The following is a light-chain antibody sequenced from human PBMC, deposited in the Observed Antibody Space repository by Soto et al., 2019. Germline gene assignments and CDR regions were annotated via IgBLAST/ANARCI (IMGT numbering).Light chain of an antibody. CDR2: DAS. J-gene: IGKJ1*01. CDR1: HYISMW. CDR3: QQYNSYWT. V-gene: IGKV1-5*01. Sequence: DIQMTQSPSTLXXXXXXXAXXXXWASHYISMWLAWYQQRPGKAPSLLITDASKLESGVPSRFSGSGSGTEFTLAISSLQPDDFAIYYCQQYNSYWTFGQGTKVDI.